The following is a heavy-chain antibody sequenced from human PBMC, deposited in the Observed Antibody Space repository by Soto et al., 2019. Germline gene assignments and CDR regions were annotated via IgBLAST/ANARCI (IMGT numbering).Heavy chain of an antibody. CDR1: GFTFSSYA. CDR2: ISGSGGST. V-gene: IGHV3-23*01. J-gene: IGHJ4*02. D-gene: IGHD5-12*01. Sequence: GGSLRLSCAASGFTFSSYAMSWVRQAPGKGLEWVSAISGSGGSTYYADSVKGRFTISRDNSKNTLYLQMNSLRAEDTAVYYCAKARYSGYDYQGYFDYWGQGTLVTVSS. CDR3: AKARYSGYDYQGYFDY.